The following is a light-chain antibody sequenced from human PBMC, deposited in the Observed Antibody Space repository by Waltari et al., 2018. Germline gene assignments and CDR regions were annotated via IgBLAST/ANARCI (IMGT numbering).Light chain of an antibody. CDR2: EVS. CDR1: SIDVGTYNY. J-gene: IGLJ2*01. CDR3: FSYTSSSTLEGV. V-gene: IGLV2-14*01. Sequence: QSALTQPASVSGSPGQSITISCTGTSIDVGTYNYVSWYQQHPGKAPKLMIYEVSNRPSWVSNRFPGSKSGNTASLTISGLQAEDEADYYCFSYTSSSTLEGVFGGGTKLTVL.